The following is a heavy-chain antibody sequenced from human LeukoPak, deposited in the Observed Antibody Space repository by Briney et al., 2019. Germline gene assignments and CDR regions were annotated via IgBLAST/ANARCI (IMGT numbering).Heavy chain of an antibody. J-gene: IGHJ4*02. CDR1: GDSISSYF. V-gene: IGHV4-59*01. D-gene: IGHD2-15*01. Sequence: PSETLSLTCSVSGDSISSYFWAWIRQPPGKGLEWIGYVCYNGTTNYNPSLRNRVAISIDTSKNQFSLKLNSATAADTAVYYCARPAQIWKYCSGGSCFIDYWGQGTLVTVSS. CDR3: ARPAQIWKYCSGGSCFIDY. CDR2: VCYNGTT.